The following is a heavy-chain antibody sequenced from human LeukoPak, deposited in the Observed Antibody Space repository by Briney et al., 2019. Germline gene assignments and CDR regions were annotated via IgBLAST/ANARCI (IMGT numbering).Heavy chain of an antibody. D-gene: IGHD3-3*01. J-gene: IGHJ4*02. V-gene: IGHV4-39*07. CDR1: GGSISSSSYY. CDR3: ARADFWSGYYPLFDY. Sequence: PSETLSLTCTVSGGSISSSSYYWGWIRQPPGKGLEWIGSIYYSGSTYYNPSLKSRVTISVDTSKNQFSLKLNSVTAADTAVYYCARADFWSGYYPLFDYWGQGTLVTVSS. CDR2: IYYSGST.